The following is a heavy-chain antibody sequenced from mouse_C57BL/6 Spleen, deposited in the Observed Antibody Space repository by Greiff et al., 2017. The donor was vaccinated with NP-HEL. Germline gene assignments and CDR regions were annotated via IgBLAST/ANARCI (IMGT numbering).Heavy chain of an antibody. CDR3: ARRLRLPYGDFDY. V-gene: IGHV1-54*01. D-gene: IGHD3-2*02. J-gene: IGHJ2*01. Sequence: VQLQQSGAELVRPGTSVKVSCKASGYAFTNYLIEWVKQRPGQGLEWIGVINPGSGGTNYNEKFKGKATLTADKSSSTAYMQLSSLTSEDSAVYFCARRLRLPYGDFDYWGQGTTLTVSS. CDR2: INPGSGGT. CDR1: GYAFTNYL.